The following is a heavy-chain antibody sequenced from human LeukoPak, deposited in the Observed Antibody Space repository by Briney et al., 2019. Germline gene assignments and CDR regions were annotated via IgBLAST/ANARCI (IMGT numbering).Heavy chain of an antibody. Sequence: TSETLSLTCTVSADSLSSGGHYWAWIRQFPGKGLESIGFIHHSGRSRHNPSLKDRVAISVDASRKQFALKLSSVTAADTAMYYCAAGPWELDFGGQGTLVTVSS. CDR3: AAGPWELDF. CDR2: IHHSGRS. V-gene: IGHV4-31*03. CDR1: ADSLSSGGHY. J-gene: IGHJ4*02. D-gene: IGHD1-26*01.